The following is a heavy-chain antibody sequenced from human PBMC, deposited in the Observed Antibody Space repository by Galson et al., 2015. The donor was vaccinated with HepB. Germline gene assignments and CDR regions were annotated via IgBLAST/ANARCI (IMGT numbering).Heavy chain of an antibody. J-gene: IGHJ6*02. V-gene: IGHV1-18*04. CDR1: GYTFTSYG. CDR3: ARDPGYCTNGVCYTGSGYYYYGMDV. CDR2: ISAYNGNT. D-gene: IGHD2-8*01. Sequence: SVKVSCKASGYTFTSYGISWVRQAPGQGLEWMGWISAYNGNTNYAQKLQGRVTMTTDTSTSTAYMELRSLRSDDTAVYYCARDPGYCTNGVCYTGSGYYYYGMDVWGQGTTFTVAS.